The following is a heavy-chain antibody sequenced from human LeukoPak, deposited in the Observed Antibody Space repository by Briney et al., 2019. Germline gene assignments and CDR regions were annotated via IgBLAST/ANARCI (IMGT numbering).Heavy chain of an antibody. CDR1: GFTFSSYS. D-gene: IGHD6-13*01. CDR2: ISSSSSYI. CDR3: ARDSNPSYSSSSNDAFDI. V-gene: IGHV3-21*01. Sequence: PGGSLRLSCAASGFTFSSYSMNWVRQAPGKGLEWVSSISSSSSYIYYADSVKGRFTISRANAKNSLYLQMNSLRAEDTAVYYCARDSNPSYSSSSNDAFDIWGQGTRATVSS. J-gene: IGHJ3*02.